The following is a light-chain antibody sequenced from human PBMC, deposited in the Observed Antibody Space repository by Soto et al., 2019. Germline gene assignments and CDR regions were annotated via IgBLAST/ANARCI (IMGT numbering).Light chain of an antibody. J-gene: IGKJ1*01. CDR1: QSVNARY. CDR3: QLYYNLPRT. Sequence: EIVITQSPATLSVSPGERATLSCRASQSVNARYLAWYQQNPGQAPRLLIYDASNRATGIPARFSGSGSGTEFTLTISSLQPEDFAGYCCQLYYNLPRTFGQGAKVDI. V-gene: IGKV3D-15*01. CDR2: DAS.